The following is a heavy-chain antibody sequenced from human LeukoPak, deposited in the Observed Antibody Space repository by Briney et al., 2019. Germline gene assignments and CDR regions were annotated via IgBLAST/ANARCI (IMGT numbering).Heavy chain of an antibody. V-gene: IGHV3-48*02. CDR2: ISTSSGNI. CDR1: GVIFSSYS. CDR3: AKGIAPDY. Sequence: GGSLRLSCVASGVIFSSYSMNWVRQAPGKGLEWISYISTSSGNIKYADSVKGRFTISRDNAKNSLYLQMNSLRDEDTAVYYCAKGIAPDYWGQGTLVTVSS. D-gene: IGHD2-15*01. J-gene: IGHJ4*02.